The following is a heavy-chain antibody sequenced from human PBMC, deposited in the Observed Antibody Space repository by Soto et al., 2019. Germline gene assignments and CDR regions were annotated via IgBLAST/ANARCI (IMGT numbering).Heavy chain of an antibody. J-gene: IGHJ4*02. CDR1: GFTFSIYS. V-gene: IGHV3-21*04. CDR2: ISSSSSYI. D-gene: IGHD6-13*01. Sequence: PGGSLRLSCAASGFTFSIYSMNWVRHAPGKGLEWVSSISSSSSYIYYADSVKGRFTISRDNAKNSLYLQMNSLRAEDTAVYYCARDLAAVPRAFDYWGRGTLVTVSS. CDR3: ARDLAAVPRAFDY.